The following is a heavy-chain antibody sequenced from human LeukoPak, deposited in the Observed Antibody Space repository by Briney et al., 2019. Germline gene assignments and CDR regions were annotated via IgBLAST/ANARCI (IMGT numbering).Heavy chain of an antibody. D-gene: IGHD3-10*01. Sequence: SQTLSLTCTVSGGSISSDGYYWSWIRQPAGKGLEWIGRIYTSGSTNYNPSLKSRVTISVDTAKNQFSLKLSSVTAADTAVYYCTRERGVTYYYGSGSYPDYWGQGTLVAVSS. J-gene: IGHJ4*02. V-gene: IGHV4-61*02. CDR2: IYTSGST. CDR1: GGSISSDGYY. CDR3: TRERGVTYYYGSGSYPDY.